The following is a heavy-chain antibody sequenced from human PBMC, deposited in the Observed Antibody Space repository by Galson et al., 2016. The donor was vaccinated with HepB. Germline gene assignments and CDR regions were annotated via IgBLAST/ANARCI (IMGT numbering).Heavy chain of an antibody. CDR1: GYTFTSYD. CDR3: AREFNRHTVTTFYYYGMDV. V-gene: IGHV1-2*02. Sequence: SVKVSCKASGYTFTSYDINWVRQAPGQGLEWMGLIKPHSGGTKYAQTFQGRVTLTRGTSTSTVYMELTSLRSDDTAVYFCAREFNRHTVTTFYYYGMDVWGQGTTVTVSS. J-gene: IGHJ6*02. CDR2: IKPHSGGT. D-gene: IGHD4-17*01.